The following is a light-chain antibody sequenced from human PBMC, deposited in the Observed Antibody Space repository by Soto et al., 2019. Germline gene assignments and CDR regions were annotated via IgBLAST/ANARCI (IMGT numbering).Light chain of an antibody. V-gene: IGLV2-14*03. CDR1: SSDVGGYNY. J-gene: IGLJ3*02. Sequence: QSALTQPASVSGSPGQSITISCTGTSSDVGGYNYVSWYQQHPGKVPKLMIYEVFRRPSGISDRFSGSKSGSTASLTISGLQAEDEADYYCCSYTTTSTFVFGGGTKLTVL. CDR3: CSYTTTSTFV. CDR2: EVF.